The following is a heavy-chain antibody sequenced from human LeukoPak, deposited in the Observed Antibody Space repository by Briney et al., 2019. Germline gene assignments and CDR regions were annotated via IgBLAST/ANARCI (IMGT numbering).Heavy chain of an antibody. CDR3: ARRGYDRDY. J-gene: IGHJ4*02. V-gene: IGHV4-39*01. D-gene: IGHD3-22*01. Sequence: SETLSLTCTVSGGSISSSSYYWGWIRQPPGKGLEWIGSIYYSGSTYYNPSLKSRVTISVDTSKNQFSLKLSSVTAADTAVCYCARRGYDRDYWGQGTLVTVSS. CDR2: IYYSGST. CDR1: GGSISSSSYY.